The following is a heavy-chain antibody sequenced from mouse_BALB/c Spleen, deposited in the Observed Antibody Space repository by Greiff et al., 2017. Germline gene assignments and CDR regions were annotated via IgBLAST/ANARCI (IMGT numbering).Heavy chain of an antibody. Sequence: EVQLVESGGGLVKPGGSLKLSCAASGFTFSSYAMSWVRQTPEKRLEWVASISSGGSTYYPDSVKGRFTISRDNARNILYLQMSSLRSEDTAMYYCARGNGYVPDYWGQGTTLTVSS. D-gene: IGHD1-2*01. CDR3: ARGNGYVPDY. CDR2: ISSGGST. V-gene: IGHV5-6-5*01. J-gene: IGHJ2*01. CDR1: GFTFSSYA.